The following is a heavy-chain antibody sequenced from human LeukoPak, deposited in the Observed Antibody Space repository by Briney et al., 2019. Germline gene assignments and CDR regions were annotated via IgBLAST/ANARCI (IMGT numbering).Heavy chain of an antibody. J-gene: IGHJ4*02. CDR2: FSSGSSYT. V-gene: IGHV3-23*01. CDR1: GLTFSSYT. CDR3: AKDAGNWGSTKYYFDY. Sequence: RPGGSLRPSCEASGLTFSSYTMTWFPQAPGKGLDWVPSFSSGSSYTYYADSVKGRFTISRDNSKNTLYLQMNSLRAEDTAVYYCAKDAGNWGSTKYYFDYWGQGTLVTVSS. D-gene: IGHD7-27*01.